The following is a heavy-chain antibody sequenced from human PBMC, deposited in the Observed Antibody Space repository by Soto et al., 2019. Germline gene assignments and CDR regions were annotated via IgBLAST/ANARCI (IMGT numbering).Heavy chain of an antibody. V-gene: IGHV4-39*01. D-gene: IGHD3-10*01. CDR1: GVSINNGTFF. J-gene: IGHJ4*02. CDR2: VFYTGKTGTT. CDR3: ARRHGLDIDAYY. Sequence: PSQTLSLTCTVSGVSINNGTFFWACIRQSAGMGLEWIGSVFYTGKTGTTYYKPSLEGRITISVDTSKNQFSLTLTSVTAADTAVYFCARRHGLDIDAYYWGQGILVTVSS.